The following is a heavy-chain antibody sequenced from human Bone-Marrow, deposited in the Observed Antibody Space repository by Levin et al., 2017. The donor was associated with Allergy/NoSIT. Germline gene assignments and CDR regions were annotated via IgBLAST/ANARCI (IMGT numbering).Heavy chain of an antibody. CDR2: IYSGGST. J-gene: IGHJ4*02. CDR3: ASGWFGELLSR. D-gene: IGHD3-10*01. Sequence: RGESLKISCAASGFTVSSNYMSWVRQAPGKGPEWVSVIYSGGSTYYADSVKGRFTISRYNSKNTLYLQMNSLIAEDPAVYYRASGWFGELLSRWGQGTLVPVSS. V-gene: IGHV3-53*01. CDR1: GFTVSSNY.